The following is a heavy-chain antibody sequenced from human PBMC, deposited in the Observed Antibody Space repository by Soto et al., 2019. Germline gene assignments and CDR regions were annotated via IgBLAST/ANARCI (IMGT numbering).Heavy chain of an antibody. J-gene: IGHJ4*02. D-gene: IGHD6-19*01. Sequence: VASVKVSCKASGGTFSSYAISWVRQAPGQGLEWMGGIIPIFGTANYAQKFQGRVTITADKSTSTAYMELSSLRSEDTAVYYCARGPSTLAVGSGWYYEYFDYWGQGTLVTVSS. CDR1: GGTFSSYA. V-gene: IGHV1-69*06. CDR3: ARGPSTLAVGSGWYYEYFDY. CDR2: IIPIFGTA.